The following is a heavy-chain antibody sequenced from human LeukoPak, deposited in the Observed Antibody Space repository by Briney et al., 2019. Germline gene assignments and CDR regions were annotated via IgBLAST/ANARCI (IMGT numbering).Heavy chain of an antibody. CDR3: AREGKTYYDFWSGYSPRSGYFDY. CDR1: GYTFTSYY. CDR2: INPSGGST. D-gene: IGHD3-3*01. J-gene: IGHJ4*02. V-gene: IGHV1-46*01. Sequence: ASVKVSCTASGYTFTSYYMHWVRQAPGQGLAWMGIINPSGGSTSYAQKFQGRVTMTRDTSTSTVYMELSSLRSEDTAVYYCAREGKTYYDFWSGYSPRSGYFDYWGQGTLVTVSS.